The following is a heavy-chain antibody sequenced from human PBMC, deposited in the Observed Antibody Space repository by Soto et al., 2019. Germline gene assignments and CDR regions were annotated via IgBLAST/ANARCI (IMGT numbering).Heavy chain of an antibody. CDR3: AKGYYYDPSGPFDY. CDR2: ISWNSGSI. D-gene: IGHD3-22*01. V-gene: IGHV3-9*01. Sequence: EVQLVESGGGLVQPGRSLRRSCAASGFTFDDYAMHWVRQGPGKGLEWVSGISWNSGSIGYVDSVKGRFTISRDNAKNSLYLEMNSLRAEDTASYYCAKGYYYDPSGPFDYWGQGTLVTVSS. J-gene: IGHJ4*02. CDR1: GFTFDDYA.